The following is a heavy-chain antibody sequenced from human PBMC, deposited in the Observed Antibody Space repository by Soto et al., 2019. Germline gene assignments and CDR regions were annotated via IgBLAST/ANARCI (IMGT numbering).Heavy chain of an antibody. CDR1: GYTLTELS. V-gene: IGHV1-24*01. CDR3: ATVKLDLRLYVFDI. CDR2: FDPEDGET. J-gene: IGHJ3*02. D-gene: IGHD1-7*01. Sequence: ASVKVSCKVSGYTLTELSIHWVRQAPGKGLEWMGGFDPEDGETIYAQKFQGRVTMTEDTSTDTAYMELSSLRSEDTAVYYCATVKLDLRLYVFDIWGQGTMVIV.